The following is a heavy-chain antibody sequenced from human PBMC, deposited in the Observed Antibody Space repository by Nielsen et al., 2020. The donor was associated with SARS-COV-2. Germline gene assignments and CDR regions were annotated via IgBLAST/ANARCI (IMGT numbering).Heavy chain of an antibody. V-gene: IGHV3-30*18. Sequence: SCAASAFSFMSFGMHWVRQAPGKGLEWVAVVSQDGYDKYYADSVKGRFTISRDNSKNTLYLQMNSLRDEDTALYYCAKGYYYDTSGHYLDSWGQGTLVTVSS. CDR3: AKGYYYDTSGHYLDS. D-gene: IGHD3-22*01. CDR2: VSQDGYDK. J-gene: IGHJ4*02. CDR1: AFSFMSFG.